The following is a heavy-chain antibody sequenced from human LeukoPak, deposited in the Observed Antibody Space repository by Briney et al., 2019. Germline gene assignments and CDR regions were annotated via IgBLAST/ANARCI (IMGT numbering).Heavy chain of an antibody. CDR2: IYHSGST. D-gene: IGHD6-19*01. J-gene: IGHJ3*02. Sequence: SETLSLTCTVSGYSISSGYYWGWIRQPPGKGLEWIGSIYHSGSTYYNPSLKSRVTISVDTSKNQFSLKLSSVTAADTAVYYCARGQWLVRFADAFDIWGQGTMVTVSS. CDR1: GYSISSGYY. CDR3: ARGQWLVRFADAFDI. V-gene: IGHV4-38-2*02.